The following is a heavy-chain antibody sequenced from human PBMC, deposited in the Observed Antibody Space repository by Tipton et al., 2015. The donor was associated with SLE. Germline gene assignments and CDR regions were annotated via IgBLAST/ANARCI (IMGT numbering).Heavy chain of an antibody. CDR1: GGSISSYY. D-gene: IGHD5-24*01. Sequence: TLSLTCTVSGGSISSYYWSWIRQPAGKGLEWIGRIYTSGSTYYDPSLKSRVTISVDTSKNQFSLKLSSLTAADTAVYYCAREPERWLQLKAFDIWGQGTMVTVSS. CDR2: IYTSGST. V-gene: IGHV4-4*07. CDR3: AREPERWLQLKAFDI. J-gene: IGHJ3*02.